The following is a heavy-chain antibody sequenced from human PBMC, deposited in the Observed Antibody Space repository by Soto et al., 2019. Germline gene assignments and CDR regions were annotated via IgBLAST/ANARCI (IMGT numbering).Heavy chain of an antibody. CDR3: TRAWLRWNSQPFFDY. Sequence: PGGSLRLSCTASGFTFGDYAMSWVRQAPGKGLEWVGFIRSKAYGGTTEYAASVKGRFTISRDDSKSIAYLQMNSLKTEDTAVYYCTRAWLRWNSQPFFDYWGQGTLVTVSS. D-gene: IGHD1-7*01. V-gene: IGHV3-49*04. CDR1: GFTFGDYA. CDR2: IRSKAYGGTT. J-gene: IGHJ4*02.